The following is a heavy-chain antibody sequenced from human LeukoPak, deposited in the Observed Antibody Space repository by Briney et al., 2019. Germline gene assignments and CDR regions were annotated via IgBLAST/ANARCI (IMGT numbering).Heavy chain of an antibody. CDR1: GGTFSSYA. V-gene: IGHV1-69*05. CDR3: ARATSSVMGAFDM. D-gene: IGHD3-16*01. CDR2: IIPISGTA. J-gene: IGHJ3*02. Sequence: ASVKVSCKASGGTFSSYAISWVRQAPGQGLEWMGGIIPISGTANYAQKFQGRVTITTDESTSTAYMELSSLRSEDTAVYYCARATSSVMGAFDMWGQGTMVSVSS.